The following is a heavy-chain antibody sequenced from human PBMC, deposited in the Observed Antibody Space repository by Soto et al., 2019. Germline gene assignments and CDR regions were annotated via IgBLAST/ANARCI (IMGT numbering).Heavy chain of an antibody. Sequence: LRLSCAASGFTFISYAMHWVRQAPGKGLEWVAVISYDGSNKYYADSVKGRFTISRDNSKNTLYLQMNSLRAEDTAVYYCARDMGEWELLLIDYWGQGTLVTVSS. CDR3: ARDMGEWELLLIDY. V-gene: IGHV3-30-3*01. J-gene: IGHJ4*02. CDR1: GFTFISYA. CDR2: ISYDGSNK. D-gene: IGHD1-26*01.